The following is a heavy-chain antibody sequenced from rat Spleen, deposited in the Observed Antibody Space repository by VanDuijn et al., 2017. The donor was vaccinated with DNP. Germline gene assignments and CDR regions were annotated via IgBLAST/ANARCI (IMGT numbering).Heavy chain of an antibody. D-gene: IGHD4-3*01. Sequence: EVKLVESGGVLVQPGRSLKLSCAASGLKFNDYWMGWVRQAPGKGLEWIGEINKDSRTIKYTPSLKDKFTISRDNAQNTLYLQMSKLGSEDTAIYYCVREERGVDYWGQGVMVTVSS. CDR3: VREERGVDY. CDR1: GLKFNDYW. J-gene: IGHJ2*01. CDR2: INKDSRTI. V-gene: IGHV4-2*01.